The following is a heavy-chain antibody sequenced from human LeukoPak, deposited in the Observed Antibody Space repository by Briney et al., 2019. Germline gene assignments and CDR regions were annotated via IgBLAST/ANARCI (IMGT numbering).Heavy chain of an antibody. CDR3: ARDSSDYGGPFDY. CDR1: GFTFSSYS. Sequence: PGGSLRLSCAASGFTFSSYSMNWVRQAPGKGLEWVSSISSSSSYIYYADSVKGRFTISRDNSKNTLYLQMNSLRAEDTAVYYCARDSSDYGGPFDYWGQGTLVTVSS. J-gene: IGHJ4*02. D-gene: IGHD4-17*01. V-gene: IGHV3-21*01. CDR2: ISSSSSYI.